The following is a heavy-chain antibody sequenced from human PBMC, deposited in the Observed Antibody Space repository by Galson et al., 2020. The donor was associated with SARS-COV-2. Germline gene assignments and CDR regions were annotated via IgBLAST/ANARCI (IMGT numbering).Heavy chain of an antibody. V-gene: IGHV4-31*03. CDR3: ARVRGVPKVNWFDF. Sequence: SETLSLTCTVSGDSINSGGHYWSWIRQHPGQGLEWIGYIYYSGFTYYNPSLKSRVTISVDTSKNQFSLKLSSVTAADTAVYYCARVRGVPKVNWFDFWGQGTLVTVSS. D-gene: IGHD2-8*01. J-gene: IGHJ5*01. CDR2: IYYSGFT. CDR1: GDSINSGGHY.